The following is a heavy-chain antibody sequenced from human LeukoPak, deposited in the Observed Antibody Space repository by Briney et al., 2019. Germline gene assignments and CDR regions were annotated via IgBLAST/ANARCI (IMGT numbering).Heavy chain of an antibody. D-gene: IGHD2-15*01. Sequence: SETLSLTCTVSGGSISSHYWTWIRQSPVKGLERVGVISNNWSTSYNHSLKSRVPISIDTSKNQFTLKLSSVTAADTAVYYCGRDALVGYFSYNYMDVWGKGTTVTVSS. CDR3: GRDALVGYFSYNYMDV. CDR2: ISNNWST. CDR1: GGSISSHY. V-gene: IGHV4-59*11. J-gene: IGHJ6*03.